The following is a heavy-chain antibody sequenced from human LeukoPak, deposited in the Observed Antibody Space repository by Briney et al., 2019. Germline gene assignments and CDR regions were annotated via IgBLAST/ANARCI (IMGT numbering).Heavy chain of an antibody. V-gene: IGHV4-34*01. CDR3: ARGYTYYGSGSPPGDV. CDR1: GGSFSGYY. CDR2: IDHSGST. D-gene: IGHD3-10*01. Sequence: SETLSLTCAVYGGSFSGYYWSWIRHPPGRGLEWIAEIDHSGSTHYNPSLKSRVIISVDMSQHQVSLRLNSLTAAGTAVYYCARGYTYYGSGSPPGDVWGNGTSVIVSS. J-gene: IGHJ6*04.